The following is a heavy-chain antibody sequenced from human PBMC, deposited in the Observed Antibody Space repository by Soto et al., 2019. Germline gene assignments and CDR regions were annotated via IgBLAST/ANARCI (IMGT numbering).Heavy chain of an antibody. CDR2: ISSSSSYI. D-gene: IGHD3-10*01. CDR1: GFTFSSYS. J-gene: IGHJ3*02. V-gene: IGHV3-21*01. Sequence: GGSLRLSCAASGFTFSSYSMNWVRQAPGKGLEWVSSISSSSSYIYYADSVKGRFTISRDNAKNSLYLQMNSLRAEDTAVYYCARNGGRGAYDAFDIWGQGTMVTVSS. CDR3: ARNGGRGAYDAFDI.